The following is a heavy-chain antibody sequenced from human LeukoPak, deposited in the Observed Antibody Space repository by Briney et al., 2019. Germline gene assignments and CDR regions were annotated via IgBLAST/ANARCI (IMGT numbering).Heavy chain of an antibody. CDR3: ARLAGFGVVTYYYYYYGMDV. J-gene: IGHJ6*02. D-gene: IGHD3-3*01. CDR2: IYYSGST. Sequence: PSETLSLTCTVSGGSISSYYWSWIRQPPGKGLEWIGYIYYSGSTNYNPSLKSRVTISVDTSKNQFSLKLSSVTAADTAVYYCARLAGFGVVTYYYYYYGMDVWGQGTTVTVSS. CDR1: GGSISSYY. V-gene: IGHV4-59*01.